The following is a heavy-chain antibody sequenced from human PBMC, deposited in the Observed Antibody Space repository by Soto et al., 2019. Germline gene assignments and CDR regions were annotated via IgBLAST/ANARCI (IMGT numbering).Heavy chain of an antibody. CDR3: ATPRILSRTQLPPEFDP. V-gene: IGHV3-23*01. CDR2: ISGSGGST. CDR1: GFTFSSYA. Sequence: GGSLRLSCAASGFTFSSYAMSWVRQAPGKGLEWVSAISGSGGSTYYADSVKGRFTISRDNSKNTLYLQMNSLRAEDTAVYYCATPRILSRTQLPPEFDPWGQGTLVTVSS. J-gene: IGHJ5*02. D-gene: IGHD5-18*01.